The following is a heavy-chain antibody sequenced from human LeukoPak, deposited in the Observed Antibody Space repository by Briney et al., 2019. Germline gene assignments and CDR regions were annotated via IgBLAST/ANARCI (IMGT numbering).Heavy chain of an antibody. CDR2: IYSTGST. J-gene: IGHJ4*02. Sequence: SETLSPTCTVSGGSINFYYWSWIRQPAGKGLEWIGRIYSTGSTNYSPSLKSRVTMSVDKSKNQFSLNLSSVTAADTAVYYCARGIADPYSFDSWGQGTLGTVSS. CDR1: GGSINFYY. CDR3: ARGIADPYSFDS. V-gene: IGHV4-4*07. D-gene: IGHD6-13*01.